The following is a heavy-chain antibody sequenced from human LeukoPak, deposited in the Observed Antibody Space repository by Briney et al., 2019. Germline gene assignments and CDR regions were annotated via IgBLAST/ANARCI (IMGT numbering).Heavy chain of an antibody. V-gene: IGHV3-20*04. CDR1: GFTFDEYG. CDR2: INWNGGST. J-gene: IGHJ6*03. D-gene: IGHD5-18*01. Sequence: GGSLRLSCAASGFTFDEYGMSWVRQAPGKGLEWVSGINWNGGSTGYADSVKGRFTISRDNAKNSLYLQMNSLRAEDTAVYYCAREGQLWPSYYMDVWGKGTTVTVSS. CDR3: AREGQLWPSYYMDV.